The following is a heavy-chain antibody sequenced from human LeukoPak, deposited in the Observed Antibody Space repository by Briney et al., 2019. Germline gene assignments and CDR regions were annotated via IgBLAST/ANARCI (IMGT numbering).Heavy chain of an antibody. D-gene: IGHD6-19*01. CDR3: AKVASTGYSSGWLDP. CDR1: GGPINTISTHY. CDR2: VYYSGST. J-gene: IGHJ5*02. V-gene: IGHV4-59*11. Sequence: PSETLSLTCTVSGGPINTISTHYWTWIRHPPGKGLEYIGYVYYSGSTDYNPSLRSRVTLSVDTSKRQFSLRLTSVTAADTAIYYCAKVASTGYSSGWLDPWGQGILVTVSS.